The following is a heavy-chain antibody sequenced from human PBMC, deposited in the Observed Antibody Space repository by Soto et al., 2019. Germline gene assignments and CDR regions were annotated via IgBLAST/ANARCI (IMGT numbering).Heavy chain of an antibody. D-gene: IGHD3-22*01. CDR2: IYYSGST. CDR1: GGSISSGDYY. J-gene: IGHJ4*02. CDR3: ARVPYYYDSSGCPMTNFDY. Sequence: SETLSLTCTVSGGSISSGDYYWSWIRQPPGKGLEWIGYIYYSGSTYYNPSLKSRVTISVDTSKNQFSLKLSSVTAADTAVYYCARVPYYYDSSGCPMTNFDYWGQGTLVTVSS. V-gene: IGHV4-30-4*01.